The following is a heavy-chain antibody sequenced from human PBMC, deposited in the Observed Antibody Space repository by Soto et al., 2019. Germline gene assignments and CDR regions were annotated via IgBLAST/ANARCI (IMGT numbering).Heavy chain of an antibody. Sequence: PGGSLRLSCAGSGFTFSDHWMHWVRQVPGKGLLWVCRIKSDGSSTHYADFVKGRFTISRDNAKNTLYLQMNSLRVEDTALYYCARDRPDLITGYHPMFDQWGQGTLVTVSS. D-gene: IGHD3-16*01. CDR1: GFTFSDHW. CDR3: ARDRPDLITGYHPMFDQ. CDR2: IKSDGSST. J-gene: IGHJ4*02. V-gene: IGHV3-74*01.